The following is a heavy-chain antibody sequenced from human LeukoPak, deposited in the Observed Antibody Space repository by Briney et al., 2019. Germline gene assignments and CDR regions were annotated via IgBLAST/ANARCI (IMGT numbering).Heavy chain of an antibody. CDR1: GFTFSSYA. CDR2: ISGSGGST. D-gene: IGHD3-3*01. J-gene: IGHJ4*02. V-gene: IGHV3-23*01. CDR3: ARDHPLRFLEWSPSYYFDY. Sequence: PAGGSLRLSCAASGFTFSSYAMSWVRQAPGKGLEWVSAISGSGGSTYYADSVKGRFTISRDNSKNTLYLQMNSLRSDDTAVYYCARDHPLRFLEWSPSYYFDYWGQGTLVTVSS.